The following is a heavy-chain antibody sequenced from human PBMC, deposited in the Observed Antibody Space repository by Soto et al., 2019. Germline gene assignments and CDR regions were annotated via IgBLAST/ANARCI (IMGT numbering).Heavy chain of an antibody. CDR1: GYTFTSYD. J-gene: IGHJ4*02. D-gene: IGHD6-19*01. CDR2: MNPNSGNT. V-gene: IGHV1-8*01. CDR3: ASGYRCGWSKD. Sequence: QVQLVQSGAEVKKPGASVKVSCKASGYTFTSYDINWVRQATGQGLEWMGWMNPNSGNTGYAQKFQGRVTMTRSTSLSTAYMELSSLISEEPAVYYWASGYRCGWSKDWGQGTRVTVSS.